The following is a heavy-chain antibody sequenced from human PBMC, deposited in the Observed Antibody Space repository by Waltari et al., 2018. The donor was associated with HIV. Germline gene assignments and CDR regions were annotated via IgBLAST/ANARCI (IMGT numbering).Heavy chain of an antibody. J-gene: IGHJ3*01. CDR2: IWYDGSKK. D-gene: IGHD6-13*01. CDR3: ARVPFASSWSADSFDV. CDR1: GFRVSDYG. Sequence: VQLEESGGGVVQPGRSRRLSCAASGFRVSDYGMHWVRQAPGKGLQWEEVIWYDGSKKKYSDSVKGRFTISKDNSKNTLFLQMNSLRVDDTAVYFCARVPFASSWSADSFDVWGPGTRITVSS. V-gene: IGHV3-33*01.